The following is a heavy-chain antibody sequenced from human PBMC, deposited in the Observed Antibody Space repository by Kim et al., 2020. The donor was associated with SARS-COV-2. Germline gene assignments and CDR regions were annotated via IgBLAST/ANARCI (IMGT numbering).Heavy chain of an antibody. Sequence: ASVKVSCKACGYMFTSYGFSWVRQAPVQGLEWLGWISARDGNTKYGQKFQGRVIMTTDTSTNTAYMELWSLRSDDTAMYYCARGAYGDVSFDYWGQGTLVTVSS. CDR3: ARGAYGDVSFDY. V-gene: IGHV1-18*04. CDR1: GYMFTSYG. J-gene: IGHJ4*02. CDR2: ISARDGNT. D-gene: IGHD4-17*01.